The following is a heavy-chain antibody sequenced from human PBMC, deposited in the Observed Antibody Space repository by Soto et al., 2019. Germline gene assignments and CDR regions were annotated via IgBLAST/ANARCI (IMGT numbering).Heavy chain of an antibody. V-gene: IGHV3-21*01. Sequence: GGSLRLSCAASGFTFSRYNMNWVRQAPGKGLEWVSSISSTSSYIFYADSVKGRFTISRDSAKNSLYLQMNSLRAEDTAVYYCADYYDSTGCPGYWGQGTLVTVSS. J-gene: IGHJ4*02. D-gene: IGHD3-22*01. CDR1: GFTFSRYN. CDR2: ISSTSSYI. CDR3: ADYYDSTGCPGY.